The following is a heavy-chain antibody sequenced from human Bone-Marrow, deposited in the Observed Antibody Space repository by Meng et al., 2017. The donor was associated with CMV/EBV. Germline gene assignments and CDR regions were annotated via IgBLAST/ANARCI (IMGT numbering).Heavy chain of an antibody. CDR1: GFTFSSYA. D-gene: IGHD6-6*01. CDR3: AKGEGIAARRSYYFDY. CDR2: ISGSGGST. V-gene: IGHV3-23*01. J-gene: IGHJ4*02. Sequence: GESLKISCAAPGFTFSSYAMSWVRQAPGKGLEWVSAISGSGGSTYYADSVKGRFTISRDNSKNTLYLQMNSLRAEDTAVYYCAKGEGIAARRSYYFDYLGQGTLVTVSS.